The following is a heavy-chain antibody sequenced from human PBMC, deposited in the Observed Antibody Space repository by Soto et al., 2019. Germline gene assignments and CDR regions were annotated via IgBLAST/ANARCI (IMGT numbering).Heavy chain of an antibody. J-gene: IGHJ3*02. CDR1: GFTFSSYA. CDR3: ANDVLVPPKKNAFDI. V-gene: IGHV3-23*01. CDR2: ISGSGGST. D-gene: IGHD6-13*01. Sequence: GGSLRLSCAASGFTFSSYAMSWVRQAPGKGLEWVSAISGSGGSTYYADSVKGRFTISRDNSKNTLYLQMNSLRAEDTAVYYCANDVLVPPKKNAFDIWGQGTMVTVSS.